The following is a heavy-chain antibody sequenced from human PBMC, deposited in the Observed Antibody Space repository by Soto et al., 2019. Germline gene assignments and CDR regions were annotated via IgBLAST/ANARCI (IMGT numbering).Heavy chain of an antibody. Sequence: GGSLRLSCAASGFTFSTYGMHWVRQAPGKGLEWVAVIWYDGSKIYYADSVKGRFTISRDNSKSTLYLQMNSLRAEDTAVYFCARPLEQHQLGFGMDVWGQGSPVTVSS. CDR3: ARPLEQHQLGFGMDV. CDR2: IWYDGSKI. J-gene: IGHJ6*01. D-gene: IGHD6-13*01. V-gene: IGHV3-33*01. CDR1: GFTFSTYG.